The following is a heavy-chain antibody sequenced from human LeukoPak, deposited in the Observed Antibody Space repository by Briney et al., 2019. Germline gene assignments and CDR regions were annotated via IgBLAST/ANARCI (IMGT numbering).Heavy chain of an antibody. D-gene: IGHD3-22*01. Sequence: PSETLSLTCTVSGGSISSSSYYWGWIRQPPGTGLEWIGSIYYSGSTYYNPSLKSRVTISVDTSKNQFSLKLSSVTAADTAVYYCASHIDYYDSSGYWDWGQGTLVTVSS. J-gene: IGHJ4*02. CDR3: ASHIDYYDSSGYWD. V-gene: IGHV4-39*01. CDR2: IYYSGST. CDR1: GGSISSSSYY.